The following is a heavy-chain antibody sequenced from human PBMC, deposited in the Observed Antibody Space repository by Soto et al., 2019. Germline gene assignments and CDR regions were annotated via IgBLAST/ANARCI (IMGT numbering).Heavy chain of an antibody. CDR3: ARHHGPTTSENWFDP. J-gene: IGHJ5*02. D-gene: IGHD5-12*01. Sequence: ASVKVSCKVSGYTLTEISMHWVRQAPGKGLEWMGGLDPEDGETIYAQKFQGRATMTEDTSTDTAYLELRSLRSDDTAVYYCARHHGPTTSENWFDPWGQGTLVTVSS. CDR1: GYTLTEIS. V-gene: IGHV1-24*01. CDR2: LDPEDGET.